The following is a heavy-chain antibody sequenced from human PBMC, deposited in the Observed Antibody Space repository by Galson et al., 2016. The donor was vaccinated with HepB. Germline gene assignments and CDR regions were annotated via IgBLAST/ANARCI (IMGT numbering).Heavy chain of an antibody. J-gene: IGHJ5*02. V-gene: IGHV3-23*01. CDR1: GFNFINYA. CDR3: AKLGKKDA. CDR2: ISGTAENT. Sequence: SLRLSCAVSGFNFINYAMCWVRQAPGKGLEWVSTISGTAENTYYADSVKDRFTISRDNSKSTLYLQMSSLRAEDTALYYCAKLGKKDAWGQGTLVTVSS. D-gene: IGHD3-16*01.